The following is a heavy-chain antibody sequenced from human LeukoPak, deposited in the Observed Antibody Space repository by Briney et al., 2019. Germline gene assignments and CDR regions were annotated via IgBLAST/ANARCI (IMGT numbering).Heavy chain of an antibody. D-gene: IGHD6-19*01. J-gene: IGHJ4*02. CDR3: ARAPIAVAGNFDY. CDR1: GYTFTSYD. Sequence: ASVKVSCKASGYTFTSYDINWVRQAPGQGLEWMGWINPNSGGTNYAQKFQGRVTMTRDTSISTAYMELSRLRSDDTAVYYCARAPIAVAGNFDYWGQGTLVTVSS. CDR2: INPNSGGT. V-gene: IGHV1-2*02.